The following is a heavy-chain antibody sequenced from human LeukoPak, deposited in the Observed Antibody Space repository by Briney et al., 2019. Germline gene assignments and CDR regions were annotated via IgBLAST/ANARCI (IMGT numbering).Heavy chain of an antibody. J-gene: IGHJ4*02. D-gene: IGHD4-17*01. Sequence: GGSLRLSCSASGFAFSCFSMRWVRHAPGKGLEWVSSINGSGGNTYYADSVEGRFTISTDNSKNTLYLQMNSLRAEDTALYYCAGGRGGDYVPSRFDYWGQGTLVTVSS. CDR2: INGSGGNT. CDR1: GFAFSCFS. V-gene: IGHV3-23*01. CDR3: AGGRGGDYVPSRFDY.